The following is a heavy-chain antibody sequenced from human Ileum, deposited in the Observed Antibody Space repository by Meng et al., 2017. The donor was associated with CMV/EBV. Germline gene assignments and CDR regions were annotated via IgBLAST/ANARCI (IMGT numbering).Heavy chain of an antibody. J-gene: IGHJ4*02. CDR3: AREMGLQAKIDY. CDR1: GGTFSSYT. V-gene: IGHV1-69*04. Sequence: SVKVSCKASGGTFSSYTISWVRQAPGQGLEWMGRIIPILGIANYAQKFQGRVTITADKSTSTAYMELSSLRSEDTAVYYCAREMGLQAKIDYWGQGTLVTVSS. D-gene: IGHD5-24*01. CDR2: IIPILGIA.